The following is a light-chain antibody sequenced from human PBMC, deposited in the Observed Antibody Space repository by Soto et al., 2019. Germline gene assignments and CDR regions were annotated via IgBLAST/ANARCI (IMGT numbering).Light chain of an antibody. Sequence: QSALTQPASVSGSPGQSITISCTGTASDIGAYNYVSWYQQHPGKAPKLMIFAVTDRPSGVSNRFSGSKSGNTASLTISGLQAEDEADYYCSSYSSSSTPVLFGGGTKVTVL. V-gene: IGLV2-14*01. CDR3: SSYSSSSTPVL. J-gene: IGLJ2*01. CDR1: ASDIGAYNY. CDR2: AVT.